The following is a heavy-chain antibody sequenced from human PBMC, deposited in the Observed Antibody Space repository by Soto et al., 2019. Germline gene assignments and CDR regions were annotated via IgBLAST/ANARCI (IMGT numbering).Heavy chain of an antibody. CDR3: ARDIVATPLDY. CDR1: GGTFSSYT. V-gene: IGHV1-69*08. D-gene: IGHD5-12*01. J-gene: IGHJ4*02. CDR2: IIPILGIA. Sequence: QVQLVQSWAEVKKPGSSVKVSCKASGGTFSSYTISWVRQAPGQGLEWMGRIIPILGIANYAQKFQGRVTITADKSTSTAYMELSSLRSEDTAVYYCARDIVATPLDYWGQGTLVTVSS.